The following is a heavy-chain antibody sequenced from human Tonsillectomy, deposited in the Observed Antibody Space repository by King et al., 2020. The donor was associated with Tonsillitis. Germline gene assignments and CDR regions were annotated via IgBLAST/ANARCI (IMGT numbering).Heavy chain of an antibody. Sequence: EVQLVESGGGLVQPGGSLKLSCAASGFTFSGSAMHWVRQASGKGLEWVGRIRTKADSFATGYAASVKGRFTISRHDSNNTAYLHMNSLKTEDTAVYYCTRTNYDILTGFYVGRDWGQGTLVTVSS. CDR3: TRTNYDILTGFYVGRD. V-gene: IGHV3-73*02. CDR2: IRTKADSFAT. CDR1: GFTFSGSA. D-gene: IGHD3-9*01. J-gene: IGHJ4*02.